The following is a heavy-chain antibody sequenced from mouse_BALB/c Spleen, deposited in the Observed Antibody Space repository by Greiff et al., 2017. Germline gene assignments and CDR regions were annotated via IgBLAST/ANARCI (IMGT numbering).Heavy chain of an antibody. D-gene: IGHD1-1*01. J-gene: IGHJ2*01. Sequence: VQLQQSGAELVKPGASVKLSCTASGFNIKDTYMHWVKQRPEQGLEWIGRIDPANGNTKYDPKFQGKATITADTSSNTAYLQLSSLTSEDTAVYYCARGDYYGSSYEYFDYWGQGTTLTVSS. CDR2: IDPANGNT. CDR1: GFNIKDTY. CDR3: ARGDYYGSSYEYFDY. V-gene: IGHV14-3*02.